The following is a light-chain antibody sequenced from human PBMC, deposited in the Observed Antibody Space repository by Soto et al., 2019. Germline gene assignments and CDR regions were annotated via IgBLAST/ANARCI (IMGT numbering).Light chain of an antibody. Sequence: QSALTQPPSASGSPGQSVTISCTGTSSDVGGYVYVSWYQQYPGKAPKLIICEVNKRTSGVPDRFSGSKSGNTASLTVSGLQAEDEADYYCSSYAGTNIDVVFGGGTKLTVL. V-gene: IGLV2-8*01. CDR3: SSYAGTNIDVV. CDR2: EVN. J-gene: IGLJ2*01. CDR1: SSDVGGYVY.